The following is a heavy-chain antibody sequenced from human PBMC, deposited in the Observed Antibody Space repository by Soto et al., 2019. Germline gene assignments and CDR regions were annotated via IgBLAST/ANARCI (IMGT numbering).Heavy chain of an antibody. J-gene: IGHJ4*02. V-gene: IGHV3-72*01. Sequence: EVQLVESGGGLVQPGGSLRLSCAASGFTFSDHYMDWVRQAPGKGLEWVGRTRNKANSYTTEYAASVKGRFTISRDDSKNSLYPQMNSLKTEDTAVYYCARTGRAWGQGTLVTVSS. CDR2: TRNKANSYTT. CDR3: ARTGRA. CDR1: GFTFSDHY.